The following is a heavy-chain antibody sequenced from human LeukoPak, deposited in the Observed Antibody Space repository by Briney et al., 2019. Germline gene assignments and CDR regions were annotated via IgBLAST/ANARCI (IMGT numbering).Heavy chain of an antibody. CDR3: ARDNALWLVHSYYYYMDV. CDR1: GGSISSSSYY. CDR2: IYYSGST. V-gene: IGHV4-39*07. D-gene: IGHD6-19*01. Sequence: SETLSLTCTVSGGSISSSSYYWGWIRQPPGKGLEWIGSIYYSGSTNYNPSLKSRVTMSVDTSKNQFSLKLSSVTAADTAVYYCARDNALWLVHSYYYYMDVWGKGTTVTISS. J-gene: IGHJ6*03.